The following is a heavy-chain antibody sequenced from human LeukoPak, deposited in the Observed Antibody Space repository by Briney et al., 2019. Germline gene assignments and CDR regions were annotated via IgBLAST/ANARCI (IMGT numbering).Heavy chain of an antibody. V-gene: IGHV3-49*04. J-gene: IGHJ4*02. CDR1: GFTFGDYA. CDR2: IASETYGGTA. Sequence: GGSLRLSCTASGFTFGDYAMTWVRQAPGKGLEWVGFIASETYGGTAEYAASVKGRFTISRDDSKSIAYLQMNSLKTEDTAVYFCSRDQTPYYWGQGTLVTVSS. CDR3: SRDQTPYY.